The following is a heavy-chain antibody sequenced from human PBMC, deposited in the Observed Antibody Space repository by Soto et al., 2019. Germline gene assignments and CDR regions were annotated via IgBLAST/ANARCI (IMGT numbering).Heavy chain of an antibody. CDR2: INHSGST. Sequence: SETLSLTCAVYGGSFSGYYWSWIRQPPGKGLEWIGEINHSGSTNYNPSLKSRVTISVDTSKNQFSLKLSSVTAADTALYYCAAYSSSYGMDVWGQGTTVTVSS. CDR3: AAYSSSYGMDV. V-gene: IGHV4-34*01. CDR1: GGSFSGYY. J-gene: IGHJ6*02. D-gene: IGHD6-13*01.